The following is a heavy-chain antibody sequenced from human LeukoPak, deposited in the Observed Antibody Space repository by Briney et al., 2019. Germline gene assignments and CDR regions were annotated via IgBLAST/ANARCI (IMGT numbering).Heavy chain of an antibody. V-gene: IGHV1-18*01. D-gene: IGHD3-9*01. CDR3: AREGYYDILTGYYIPFDY. CDR2: ISAYNGNT. CDR1: GYTFTIYG. Sequence: ASVTVSFTASGYTFTIYGISWVRQAPGQGLEWMGWISAYNGNTNYAQKLQGRVTMTTDTSTSTAYMELRSLRSDDTAVYYCAREGYYDILTGYYIPFDYWGQGTLVTVSS. J-gene: IGHJ4*02.